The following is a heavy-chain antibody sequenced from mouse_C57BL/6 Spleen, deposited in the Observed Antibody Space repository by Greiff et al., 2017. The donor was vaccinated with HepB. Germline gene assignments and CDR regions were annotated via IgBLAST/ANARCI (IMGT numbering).Heavy chain of an antibody. CDR1: GYSITSGYY. Sequence: ESGPGLVKPSQSLSLTCSVTGYSITSGYYWNWIRQFPGNKLEWMGYISYDGSNNYNPSLKNRISITRDTSKSQFFLKLNSVTTEDTATYYCARKHYYGSSFAMDYWGQGTSVTVSS. V-gene: IGHV3-6*01. J-gene: IGHJ4*01. CDR2: ISYDGSN. D-gene: IGHD1-1*01. CDR3: ARKHYYGSSFAMDY.